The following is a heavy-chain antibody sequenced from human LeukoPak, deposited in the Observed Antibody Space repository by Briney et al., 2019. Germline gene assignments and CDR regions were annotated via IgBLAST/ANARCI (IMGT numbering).Heavy chain of an antibody. Sequence: GGSLRLSCAASGFTFDDYGMSWVRQAPGQGLEWVSGINWNGGSTGYAASVKGRFTISRDNAKNSLYLQMNCLIAADTTLYYYARLGKTGTTLYPEYMDVWGKGTTVTVSS. V-gene: IGHV3-20*04. J-gene: IGHJ6*03. CDR3: ARLGKTGTTLYPEYMDV. D-gene: IGHD1-7*01. CDR1: GFTFDDYG. CDR2: INWNGGST.